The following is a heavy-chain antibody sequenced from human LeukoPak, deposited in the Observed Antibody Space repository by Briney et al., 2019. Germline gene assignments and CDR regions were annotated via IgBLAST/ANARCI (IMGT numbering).Heavy chain of an antibody. CDR1: GFVFSSYS. J-gene: IGHJ4*02. CDR3: ARGGDYIVYYFDY. V-gene: IGHV3-21*01. D-gene: IGHD4-17*01. Sequence: GGSLRLSCAASGFVFSSYSMNWVRQAPGKGLEWVSSFSSSSTYIYYADSVKGRFTISRDNAKNSLYLQMNSLRAEDTAVYYCARGGDYIVYYFDYWGQGTLVTVSS. CDR2: FSSSSTYI.